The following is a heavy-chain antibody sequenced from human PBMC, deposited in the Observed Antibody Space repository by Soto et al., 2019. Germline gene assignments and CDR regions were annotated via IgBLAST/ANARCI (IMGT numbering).Heavy chain of an antibody. D-gene: IGHD3-10*01. CDR2: IIPIFGTA. J-gene: IGHJ4*02. V-gene: IGHV1-69*01. Sequence: QVQLVQSGAEVKKPGSSVKVSCKASGGTFSSYAISWVRQAPGQGLEWMGGIIPIFGTANYAQKFQGRVTITADESTSTDYMELSSLRSEDTAVYYCARELVVRGVIRGYYFDYWGQGTLVTVSS. CDR3: ARELVVRGVIRGYYFDY. CDR1: GGTFSSYA.